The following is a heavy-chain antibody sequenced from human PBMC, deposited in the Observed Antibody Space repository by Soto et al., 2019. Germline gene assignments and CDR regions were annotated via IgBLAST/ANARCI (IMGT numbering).Heavy chain of an antibody. J-gene: IGHJ6*02. Sequence: QVQLVQSGAEVKKPGASVKVSCKASGYTFTSYAMHWVRQAPGQRLDWMGWINAGNGNTKYSQKFQCRVTITRDTSASTAYMELSSLRSEDTAVYYCARENEGYDFWSGYSIYGMDVWGQGTTVTVSS. CDR3: ARENEGYDFWSGYSIYGMDV. CDR1: GYTFTSYA. CDR2: INAGNGNT. V-gene: IGHV1-3*01. D-gene: IGHD3-3*01.